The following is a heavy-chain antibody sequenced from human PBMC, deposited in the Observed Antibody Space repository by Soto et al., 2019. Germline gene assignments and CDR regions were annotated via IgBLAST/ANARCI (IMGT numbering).Heavy chain of an antibody. CDR3: AKGDYGANYNFDY. CDR1: GFTFSSYA. D-gene: IGHD4-17*01. J-gene: IGHJ4*02. CDR2: ISGSGGST. Sequence: VGSLRLSCAASGFTFSSYAMSWVRQAPGKGLEWVSAISGSGGSTYYADSVKGRFTISRDNSKNTLYLQMNSLRAEDTAVYYCAKGDYGANYNFDYWGQGTLVTVSS. V-gene: IGHV3-23*01.